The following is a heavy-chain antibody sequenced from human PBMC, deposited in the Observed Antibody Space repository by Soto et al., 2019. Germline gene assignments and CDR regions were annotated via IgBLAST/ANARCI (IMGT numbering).Heavy chain of an antibody. Sequence: GGSLRLSCAASGFTFDDYAMHWVRQAPGKGLEWVSGISWNSGSIGYADSVKGRFTISRDNAKNSLYLQMNSLRAEDKALYYCAKAKTKPLSRGWLDAFDIWGQGTMVTVSS. J-gene: IGHJ3*02. V-gene: IGHV3-9*01. D-gene: IGHD6-19*01. CDR1: GFTFDDYA. CDR2: ISWNSGSI. CDR3: AKAKTKPLSRGWLDAFDI.